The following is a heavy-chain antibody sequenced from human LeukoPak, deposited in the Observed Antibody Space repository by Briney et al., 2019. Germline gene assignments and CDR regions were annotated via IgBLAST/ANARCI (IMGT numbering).Heavy chain of an antibody. J-gene: IGHJ4*02. CDR2: INHSRST. Sequence: SETLSLTCAVYGGSFSGYYWRWLPQPPGKGLEWIGEINHSRSTNYNPSLKSRVTISVDTSKNQFSLKLSAVAAANRAVYYCARLRSFLGGVGDYFDYWGQGTLVTVSS. CDR1: GGSFSGYY. D-gene: IGHD2-8*02. CDR3: ARLRSFLGGVGDYFDY. V-gene: IGHV4-34*01.